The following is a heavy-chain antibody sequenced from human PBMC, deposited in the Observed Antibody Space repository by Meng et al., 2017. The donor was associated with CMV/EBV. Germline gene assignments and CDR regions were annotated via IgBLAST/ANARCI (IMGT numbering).Heavy chain of an antibody. V-gene: IGHV3-43D*03. CDR2: ISWDGGST. CDR1: GFTFDDYA. Sequence: GESLISCAASGFTFDDYAMHWVRQAPGKGLEWVSLISWDGGSTYYADSVKGRFTISRDNSKNSLYLQMNSLRAEDTALYYCANGRSQNYYDSSGYSKPPHDAFDIWGQGTMVTVSS. CDR3: ANGRSQNYYDSSGYSKPPHDAFDI. D-gene: IGHD3-22*01. J-gene: IGHJ3*02.